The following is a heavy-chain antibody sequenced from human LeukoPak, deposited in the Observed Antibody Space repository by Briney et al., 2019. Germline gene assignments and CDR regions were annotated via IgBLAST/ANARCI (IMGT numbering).Heavy chain of an antibody. CDR3: AREHCSGGSCYSIYYYYMDV. J-gene: IGHJ6*03. Sequence: SETLSLTCTVSGGSISSSSYYWGWIRQPPGKGLAWIGSIYYSGSTYYNPSLKSRVTISVDTSKNQFSLKLSSVTAADTAVYYCAREHCSGGSCYSIYYYYMDVWGKGTTVTVSS. V-gene: IGHV4-39*07. D-gene: IGHD2-15*01. CDR2: IYYSGST. CDR1: GGSISSSSYY.